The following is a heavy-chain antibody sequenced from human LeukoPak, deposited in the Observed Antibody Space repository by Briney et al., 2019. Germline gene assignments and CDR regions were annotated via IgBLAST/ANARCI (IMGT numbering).Heavy chain of an antibody. CDR1: GGSFSGYY. V-gene: IGHV4-34*01. CDR3: ARGIRDTPEYYMDV. J-gene: IGHJ6*03. Sequence: SETLSLTCAVYGGSFSGYYWSWIRQPPGKGLEWIGEINHSGSTNYNPSLKSRVTISVDTSKNQFSLKLSPVTAADTAVYYCARGIRDTPEYYMDVWGKGTTVTVSS. D-gene: IGHD3-10*01. CDR2: INHSGST.